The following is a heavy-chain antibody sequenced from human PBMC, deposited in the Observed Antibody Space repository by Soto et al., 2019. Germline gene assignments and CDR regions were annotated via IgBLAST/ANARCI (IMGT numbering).Heavy chain of an antibody. D-gene: IGHD3-10*01. V-gene: IGHV4-31*02. CDR3: ARVIDKNRASPITMVRGKRHHNDY. J-gene: IGHJ4*02. CDR2: IYYSGST. Sequence: TMSLNWTVSGGSISSGGYYWIWIRQHPGKGLEWIGYIYYSGSTYYNPSLKSRVTISVDTSKNQFSLKLSSVTAADTAVYYCARVIDKNRASPITMVRGKRHHNDYWGQGTLVTVSS. CDR1: GGSISSGGYY.